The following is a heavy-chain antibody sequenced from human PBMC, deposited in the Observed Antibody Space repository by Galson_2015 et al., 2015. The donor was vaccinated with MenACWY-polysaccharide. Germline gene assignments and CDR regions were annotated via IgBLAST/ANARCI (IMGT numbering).Heavy chain of an antibody. V-gene: IGHV3-74*01. J-gene: IGHJ4*02. CDR2: INGDGNST. D-gene: IGHD1-1*01. Sequence: SLRLSCAASGFTFSRYWMHWIRQAPGKGLVWVSRINGDGNSTNCADSVKGRFTISRDNAKNTLYLQMNSLRAEDTAVYYCTKDSDLNDGHWGQGTLVTVSS. CDR3: TKDSDLNDGH. CDR1: GFTFSRYW.